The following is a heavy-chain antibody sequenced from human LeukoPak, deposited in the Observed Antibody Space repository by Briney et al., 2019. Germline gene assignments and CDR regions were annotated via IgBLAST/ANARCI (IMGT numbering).Heavy chain of an antibody. Sequence: ASVKVSCKASGYTFTSYYMHWVRQAPGQGLEGMGIINPSGGSTSYAQKFQGRVTMTRDMSTSTVYMELSSLRSEDTAVYYCARDRVGATAEFDYWGQGTLVTVSS. D-gene: IGHD1-26*01. V-gene: IGHV1-46*01. CDR1: GYTFTSYY. CDR3: ARDRVGATAEFDY. J-gene: IGHJ4*02. CDR2: INPSGGST.